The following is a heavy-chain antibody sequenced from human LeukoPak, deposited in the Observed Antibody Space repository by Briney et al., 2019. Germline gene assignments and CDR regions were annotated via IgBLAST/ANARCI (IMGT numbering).Heavy chain of an antibody. V-gene: IGHV4-61*02. CDR2: IYTSGST. CDR3: ARDRRGTVTSYYYMDV. CDR1: GGSISSGSYY. D-gene: IGHD4-11*01. Sequence: SETLSLTCTVSGGSISSGSYYWSWIRQPAGKGLEWIGRIYTSGSTNYNPSLKSRVTISVDTSKNQFSLKLSSVTAADTAVYYCARDRRGTVTSYYYMDVWGKGTTVTVSS. J-gene: IGHJ6*03.